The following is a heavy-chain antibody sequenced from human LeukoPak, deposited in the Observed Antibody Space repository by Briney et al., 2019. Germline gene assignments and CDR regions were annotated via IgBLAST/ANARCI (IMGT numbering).Heavy chain of an antibody. CDR2: INHSGST. CDR3: ARGTGSWYVGNLNWFDP. CDR1: GGSFSGYY. Sequence: PSETLSLTCAVYGGSFSGYYWSWIRQPPGKGLEWIGEINHSGSTNYNPSLKSRVTISVDTSKNQFSLKLSSVTAADTAVYYCARGTGSWYVGNLNWFDPWGQGTLVTVSS. V-gene: IGHV4-34*01. J-gene: IGHJ5*02. D-gene: IGHD6-13*01.